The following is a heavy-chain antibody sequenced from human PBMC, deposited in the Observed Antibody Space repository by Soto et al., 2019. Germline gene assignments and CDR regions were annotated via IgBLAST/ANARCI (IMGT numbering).Heavy chain of an antibody. D-gene: IGHD1-26*01. Sequence: EVQLVESGGGLVKPGGSLRLSCAASGFTFSSYSMNWVRQAPGKGLEWVSPISSSSSYIYYADSVKGRFTISRDNAKNSLYLQMNSLRAEDTAVYYCARVGVRSGSYPTTDDYWGQGTLVTVSS. CDR1: GFTFSSYS. CDR2: ISSSSSYI. CDR3: ARVGVRSGSYPTTDDY. J-gene: IGHJ4*02. V-gene: IGHV3-21*01.